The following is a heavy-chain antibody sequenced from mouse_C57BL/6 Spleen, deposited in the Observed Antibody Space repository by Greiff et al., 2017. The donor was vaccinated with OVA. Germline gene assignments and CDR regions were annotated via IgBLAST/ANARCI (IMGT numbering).Heavy chain of an antibody. Sequence: EVKLVESGGGLVQPGGSLSLSCAASGFTFTDYYMSWVRQPPGKALEWLGFIRNKANGYTTEYSASVKVRFTISRDNSQSILYLRMNALRAEDSATYYCARYGSSYPRYFDVWGTGTTVTVSS. CDR1: GFTFTDYY. V-gene: IGHV7-3*01. D-gene: IGHD1-1*01. CDR3: ARYGSSYPRYFDV. J-gene: IGHJ1*03. CDR2: IRNKANGYTT.